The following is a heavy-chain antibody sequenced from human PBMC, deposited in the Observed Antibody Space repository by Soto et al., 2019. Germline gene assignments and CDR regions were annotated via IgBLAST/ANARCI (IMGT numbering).Heavy chain of an antibody. CDR2: IYWDDDK. D-gene: IGHD6-13*01. CDR3: AHCSIAAAGPDY. Sequence: QITLKESGPTLVKPTQTLTLTCTFSGFSLSTSGVGVGWIRQPPGKALEWLALIYWDDDKRYSPSLQSRLTITKDTSKNQVVLTMTNMDPVDTATYYCAHCSIAAAGPDYWGQGTLVTVSS. V-gene: IGHV2-5*02. J-gene: IGHJ4*02. CDR1: GFSLSTSGVG.